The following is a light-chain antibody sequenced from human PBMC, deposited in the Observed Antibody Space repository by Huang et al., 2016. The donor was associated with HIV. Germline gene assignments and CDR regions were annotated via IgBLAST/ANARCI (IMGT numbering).Light chain of an antibody. V-gene: IGKV2-29*02. CDR3: IQGLHLSSP. Sequence: NQTPLSLSVTPGQPASISCKSSQSLLHSDGKTYLYWYVQKAGHSPQLLMYEVAHRLSGVADRFSGSWSGTSVTLKISRVEADDVGIYYCIQGLHLSSPFGGGTKIEI. J-gene: IGKJ4*01. CDR1: QSLLHSDGKTY. CDR2: EVA.